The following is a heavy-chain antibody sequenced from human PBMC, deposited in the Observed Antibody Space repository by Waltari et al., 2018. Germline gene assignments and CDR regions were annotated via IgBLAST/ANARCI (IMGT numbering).Heavy chain of an antibody. J-gene: IGHJ4*02. CDR3: ARDIYGSGSYQFDY. CDR1: GFTFSNYA. V-gene: IGHV3-30*01. D-gene: IGHD3-10*01. CDR2: ISYDGSDK. Sequence: QVQLVESGGGVVQPGRSLRLSCAASGFTFSNYAMHWVRQAPGKGLEWVLIISYDGSDKYYADSVKGRFTISRDNSKNTLYLQMNSLRTEDTALYYWARDIYGSGSYQFDYWGQGTLVTVSS.